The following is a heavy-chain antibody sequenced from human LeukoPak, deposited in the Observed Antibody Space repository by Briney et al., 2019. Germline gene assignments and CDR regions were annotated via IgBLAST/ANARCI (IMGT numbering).Heavy chain of an antibody. CDR3: TRVPSLGGHVYY. J-gene: IGHJ4*02. Sequence: GGSLRLSCAASGFTFSTYGMNWVRQAPGKGLEWVAVIWYDGSNKYYADSVKGRVTISRDNSKHTLYLQMNSLRAEDTAVYYCTRVPSLGGHVYYCGQGTLVTVSS. D-gene: IGHD3-16*01. CDR2: IWYDGSNK. V-gene: IGHV3-33*01. CDR1: GFTFSTYG.